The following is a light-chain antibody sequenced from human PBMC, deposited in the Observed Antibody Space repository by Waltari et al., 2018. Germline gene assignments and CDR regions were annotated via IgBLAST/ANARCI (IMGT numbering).Light chain of an antibody. V-gene: IGLV2-14*03. CDR2: DVS. CDR1: SSDVGGSNY. CDR3: SSYISSSTLEL. J-gene: IGLJ2*01. Sequence: QSALTQPASVSGSPGQSITISCTGTSSDVGGSNYVSWYQQHPGKAPKLMIYDVSNRPSGVSNRVSGSKSGNTASLTISGLQAEDEADYYCSSYISSSTLELFGGGTSLTVL.